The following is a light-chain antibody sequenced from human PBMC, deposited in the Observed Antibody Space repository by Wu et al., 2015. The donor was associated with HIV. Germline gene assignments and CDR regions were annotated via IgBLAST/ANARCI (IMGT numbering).Light chain of an antibody. CDR3: QQYTTPLW. Sequence: LPRRADVRSISTRIYLVLVPRQKPGQAPRLLIYGASNRATGIPDRFSGSGSGTAFTLTISRLEPEDFAVYYCQQYTTPLWFGQGTKVEIK. V-gene: IGKV3-20*01. J-gene: IGKJ1*01. CDR1: RSISTRIY. CDR2: GAS.